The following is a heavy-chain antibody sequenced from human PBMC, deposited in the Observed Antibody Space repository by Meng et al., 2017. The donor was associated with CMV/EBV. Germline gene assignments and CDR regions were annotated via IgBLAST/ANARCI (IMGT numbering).Heavy chain of an antibody. CDR1: GGTFSSYA. CDR2: IIPIFGTA. J-gene: IGHJ6*02. CDR3: AGLKWELLVYYYYYGMDV. V-gene: IGHV1-69*05. D-gene: IGHD1-26*01. Sequence: SVQVSCKASGGTFSSYAISWVRQAPGQGLEWMGGIIPIFGTANYAQKFQGRVTITTDESTSTAYMELSSLRSEDTAVYYCAGLKWELLVYYYYYGMDVWGQGTTVTVSS.